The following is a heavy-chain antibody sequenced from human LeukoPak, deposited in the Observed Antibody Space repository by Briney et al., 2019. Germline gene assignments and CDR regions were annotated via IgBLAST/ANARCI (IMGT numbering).Heavy chain of an antibody. J-gene: IGHJ4*02. Sequence: PSETLSLTRTDPRGSISGSYWCWIRQPPQEGLEWVVRFNTNGSTSYDPPPNSRVAMSVDTSKNQSSLKMSSVTAADTAVYYCARDQTGTFAYWGQGTLVTV. CDR3: ARDQTGTFAY. V-gene: IGHV4-4*07. D-gene: IGHD1-7*01. CDR1: RGSISGSY. CDR2: FNTNGST.